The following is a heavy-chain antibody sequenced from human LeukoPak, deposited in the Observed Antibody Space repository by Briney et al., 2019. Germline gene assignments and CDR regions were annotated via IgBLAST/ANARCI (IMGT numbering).Heavy chain of an antibody. CDR1: GYSISSGYY. D-gene: IGHD6-13*01. CDR2: IYHSGST. V-gene: IGHV4-38-2*02. Sequence: SETLSLTCTVSGYSISSGYYWGWIRQPPGKGLEWIGSIYHSGSTYYNPSLKSRVTISVDTSKNQFSLKLSSVTAADTAVYYCARMIAAAETFDYWGQGTLVTASS. J-gene: IGHJ4*02. CDR3: ARMIAAAETFDY.